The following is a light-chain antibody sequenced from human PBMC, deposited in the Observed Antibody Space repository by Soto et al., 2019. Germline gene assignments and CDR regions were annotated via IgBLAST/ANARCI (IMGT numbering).Light chain of an antibody. CDR2: GNS. CDR3: QSYDTSLSGPKV. V-gene: IGLV1-40*01. J-gene: IGLJ2*01. CDR1: SSNFGANYV. Sequence: QSVLTQPPSVSGAPGQRVTISCTGSSSNFGANYVVHWYQQLPGAAPKLLIYGNSNRPSGVPDRFSGSKSGTSASLAITGLQAEDEADYYCQSYDTSLSGPKVFGGGTKLTVL.